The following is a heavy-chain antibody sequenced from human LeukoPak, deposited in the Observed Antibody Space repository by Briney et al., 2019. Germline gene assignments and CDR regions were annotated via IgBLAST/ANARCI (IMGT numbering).Heavy chain of an antibody. V-gene: IGHV2-70*11. CDR1: GFSLSTSGVG. CDR2: IDWDDDK. Sequence: ESGPTLVKPTQTLTLTCTFSGFSLSTSGVGVGWIRQPPGKALEWLARIDWDDDKYYSTSLKTRLTISKDTSKNQVVLTVTNMDPVDTATYYCARIDSSGWSRTPGYGMDVWGQGTTVTVSS. J-gene: IGHJ6*02. CDR3: ARIDSSGWSRTPGYGMDV. D-gene: IGHD6-19*01.